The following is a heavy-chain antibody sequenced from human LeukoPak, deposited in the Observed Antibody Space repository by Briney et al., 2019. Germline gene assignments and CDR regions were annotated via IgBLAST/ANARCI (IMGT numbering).Heavy chain of an antibody. D-gene: IGHD6-19*01. CDR3: TKELHVAVAVADYYYFYMDV. CDR2: INGGGNTT. Sequence: GGSLRLSCAASGFAFSSFAMGWVRQSPGKGLEWLSTINGGGNTTFYADSVKGRFTISRDNSKNTLYLHIDGLRPDDTAIYYCTKELHVAVAVADYYYFYMDVWGRGTAVSVSS. CDR1: GFAFSSFA. V-gene: IGHV3-23*01. J-gene: IGHJ6*03.